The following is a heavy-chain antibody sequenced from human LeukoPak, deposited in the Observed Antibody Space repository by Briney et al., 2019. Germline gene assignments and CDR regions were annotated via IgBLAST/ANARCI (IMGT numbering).Heavy chain of an antibody. J-gene: IGHJ4*02. D-gene: IGHD5-18*01. CDR2: MNPNSGNT. CDR3: ARGRPYSYGYYFDY. V-gene: IGHV1-8*03. Sequence: ASVKVSCKASGYTFTSYDINWVRQATGQGLEWMGWMNPNSGNTGYAQKFQGRVTITRNTSISTAYMELSSLRSEDTAVYYCARGRPYSYGYYFDYWGQGTLVTVSS. CDR1: GYTFTSYD.